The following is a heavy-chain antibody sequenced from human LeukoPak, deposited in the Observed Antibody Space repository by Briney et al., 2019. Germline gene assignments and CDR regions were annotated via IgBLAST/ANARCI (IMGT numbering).Heavy chain of an antibody. CDR3: ARGGFSGSYTAVDFDY. V-gene: IGHV1-3*03. CDR2: INAGNGNT. CDR1: GYTFTSYA. Sequence: ASVKVSCKASGYTFTSYAMHWVRQAPGQRLEWMGWINAGNGNTKYSQEFQGRVTITRDTSASTAYMELSSLRSEDMAVYYCARGGFSGSYTAVDFDYWGQGTLVTVSS. J-gene: IGHJ4*02. D-gene: IGHD1-26*01.